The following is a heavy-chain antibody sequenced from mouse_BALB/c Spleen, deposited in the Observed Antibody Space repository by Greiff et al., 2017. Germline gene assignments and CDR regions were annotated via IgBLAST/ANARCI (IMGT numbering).Heavy chain of an antibody. CDR2: ISSGGSYT. CDR3: ARVGGYGYAMDY. D-gene: IGHD2-2*01. V-gene: IGHV5-9-4*01. CDR1: GFTFSSYA. Sequence: EVQVVESGGGLVKPGGSLKLSCAASGFTFSSYAMSWVRQSPEKRLEWVAEISSGGSYTYYPDTVTGRFTISRDNAKNTLYLEMSSLRSEDTAMYYCARVGGYGYAMDYWGQGTSVTVSS. J-gene: IGHJ4*01.